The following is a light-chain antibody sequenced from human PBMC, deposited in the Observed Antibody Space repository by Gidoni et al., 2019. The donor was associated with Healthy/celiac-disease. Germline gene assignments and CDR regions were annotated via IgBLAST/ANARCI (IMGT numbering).Light chain of an antibody. CDR1: QSVSSY. CDR2: DAS. J-gene: IGKJ3*01. CDR3: QQRSNWPSFP. Sequence: EIVLTQSPATLSVSPGERATLSCRASQSVSSYLAWYQQKPGQAPRLLIYDASNRATGIPARFIGSGSGTDFTLPISSLEPEDFAVYYCQQRSNWPSFPFGPGTKVDIK. V-gene: IGKV3-11*01.